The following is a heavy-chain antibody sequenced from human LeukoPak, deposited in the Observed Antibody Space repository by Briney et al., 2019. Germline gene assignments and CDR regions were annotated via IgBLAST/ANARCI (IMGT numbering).Heavy chain of an antibody. Sequence: ASVKVSCKASGYTFTSYGISWVRQAPGQGLEWMGWISAYNGNTNYAQKLQGRVTMTTDTSTSTAYMELRSLRSDDTAVYYCARELSYGDYRPENWFAPCGQGTLVTVSS. J-gene: IGHJ5*02. CDR2: ISAYNGNT. CDR3: ARELSYGDYRPENWFAP. D-gene: IGHD4-17*01. V-gene: IGHV1-18*01. CDR1: GYTFTSYG.